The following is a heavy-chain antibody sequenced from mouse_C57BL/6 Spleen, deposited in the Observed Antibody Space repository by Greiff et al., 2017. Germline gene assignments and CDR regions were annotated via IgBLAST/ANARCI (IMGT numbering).Heavy chain of an antibody. D-gene: IGHD3-2*02. CDR2: IYPSDSET. CDR1: GYTFTSYW. CDR3: ARGQLRPFDY. J-gene: IGHJ2*01. V-gene: IGHV1-61*01. Sequence: VQLQQPGAELVRPGSSVKLSCKASGYTFTSYWLDWVKQRPGQGLEWIGNIYPSDSETHYNQKFKDKATLTVDKSSSTAYMQLSSLTSEDSAVYYCARGQLRPFDYWGQGTTRTVSS.